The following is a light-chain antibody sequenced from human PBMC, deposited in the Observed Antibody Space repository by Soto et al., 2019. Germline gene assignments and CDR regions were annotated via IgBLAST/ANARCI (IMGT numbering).Light chain of an antibody. CDR2: DAS. CDR3: QQYNSYWT. CDR1: QSISSW. Sequence: DIHMTQSPSTLSASVGDRVTITFRASQSISSWLAWYQQKPGKAPKLLNYDASSLESGVPSRFSGRGSGKEFTLTIRRPQPDDFATYYFQQYNSYWTFGQGTKVEIK. J-gene: IGKJ1*01. V-gene: IGKV1-5*01.